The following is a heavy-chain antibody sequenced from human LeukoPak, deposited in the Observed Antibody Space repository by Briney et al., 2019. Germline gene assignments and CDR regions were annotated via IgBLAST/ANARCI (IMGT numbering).Heavy chain of an antibody. D-gene: IGHD4-17*01. J-gene: IGHJ4*02. V-gene: IGHV4-59*11. Sequence: SETLSLTCTVSGGSISSHYWSWIRQPPGKGLEWIGYIYYNGSTNYNPSLKSRVTISVDTSKNQFSLKLSSVTAADTAVYYCARDTRDYGDYVFDYWGQGTLVTVSS. CDR2: IYYNGST. CDR1: GGSISSHY. CDR3: ARDTRDYGDYVFDY.